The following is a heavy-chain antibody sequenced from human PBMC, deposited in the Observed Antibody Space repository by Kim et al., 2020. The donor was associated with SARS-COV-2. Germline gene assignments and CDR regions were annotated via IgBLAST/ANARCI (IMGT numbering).Heavy chain of an antibody. CDR2: MNPNSGNT. D-gene: IGHD3-9*01. Sequence: ASVKVSCRASGFTFTSDDIHWVRQAAGHGLEWMGWMNPNSGNTGYAQKFQGRVTMTRDTSISTAYMELRSLTSEDPAVYYYARGTLQIRYFLFWGQGTPVTVSS. CDR3: ARGTLQIRYFLF. V-gene: IGHV1-8*01. CDR1: GFTFTSDD. J-gene: IGHJ4*02.